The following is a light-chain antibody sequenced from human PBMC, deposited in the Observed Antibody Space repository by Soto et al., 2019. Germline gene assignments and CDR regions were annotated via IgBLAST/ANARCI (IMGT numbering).Light chain of an antibody. CDR3: SSYTSSSTVV. V-gene: IGLV2-14*01. CDR1: SSDVGGYNY. CDR2: EVS. J-gene: IGLJ2*01. Sequence: QSVLTQPASVSGSPGQSITISCTGTSSDVGGYNYVSWYQHHPGKAPKLMIYEVSNRPSGVSNRFSGSKSGNTASLTISGLRAEDEADYYCSSYTSSSTVVFGGGTKVTVL.